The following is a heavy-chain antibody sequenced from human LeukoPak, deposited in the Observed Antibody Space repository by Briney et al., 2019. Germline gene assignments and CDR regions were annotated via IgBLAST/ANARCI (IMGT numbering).Heavy chain of an antibody. CDR3: AREAIFGVVREYYFDY. CDR2: INPSGGTT. CDR1: GYTFTRYH. V-gene: IGHV1-46*01. D-gene: IGHD3-3*01. Sequence: ASVTVSCKTSGYTFTRYHIHWVRQAPGQGLEWMGVINPSGGTTTYAQNFQGRVTMTRDTSTIIVYMGLSSLRSDDTAVYYCAREAIFGVVREYYFDYWGQGTLVTVS. J-gene: IGHJ4*02.